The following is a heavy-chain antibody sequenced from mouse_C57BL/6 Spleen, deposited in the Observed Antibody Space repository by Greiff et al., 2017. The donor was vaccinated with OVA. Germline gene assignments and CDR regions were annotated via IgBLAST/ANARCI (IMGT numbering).Heavy chain of an antibody. V-gene: IGHV10-1*01. J-gene: IGHJ4*01. Sequence: EVKLVESGGGLVQPKGSLKLSCAASGFSFNTYAMNWVRQAPGKGLEWVARISSKSNNYATYYADSVKDRFTISRDDSESMLYPQMNNLNAEDTAMYYCVRSGEYSNQYYAMDYWGQGTSVTVSS. D-gene: IGHD2-5*01. CDR2: ISSKSNNYAT. CDR3: VRSGEYSNQYYAMDY. CDR1: GFSFNTYA.